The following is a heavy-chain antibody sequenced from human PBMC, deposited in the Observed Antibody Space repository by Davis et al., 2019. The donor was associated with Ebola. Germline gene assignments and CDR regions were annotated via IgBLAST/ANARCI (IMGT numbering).Heavy chain of an antibody. J-gene: IGHJ6*04. V-gene: IGHV3-9*01. CDR3: AKDRGDGDFSYYGLDV. Sequence: SLKISCTASGFTFDDYAMHWVRQAPGKGPEWVSGISYNSGKIGYADSVKGRFTISRDNAKNSLYLQMNSLRTEDTALYYCAKDRGDGDFSYYGLDVWGKGTTVTVSS. CDR1: GFTFDDYA. D-gene: IGHD4-17*01. CDR2: ISYNSGKI.